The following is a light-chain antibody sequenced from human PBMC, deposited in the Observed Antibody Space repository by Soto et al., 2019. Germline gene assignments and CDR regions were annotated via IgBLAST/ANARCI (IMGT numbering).Light chain of an antibody. CDR2: AAS. J-gene: IGKJ1*01. CDR1: QSISNY. CDR3: QESYSAPWT. V-gene: IGKV1-39*01. Sequence: DIQLTQSPSSLSASVRDRVTITCRASQSISNYLNWYQQKPGKAPKLLIYAASSLQSGVPSRFSGSGSGTDFTLTISSLQPEDFATYYCQESYSAPWTFGQGTRWISN.